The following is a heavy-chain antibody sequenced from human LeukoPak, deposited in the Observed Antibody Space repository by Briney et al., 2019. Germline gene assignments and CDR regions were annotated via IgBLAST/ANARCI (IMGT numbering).Heavy chain of an antibody. CDR1: GDTFSDYA. CDR2: IIPIFGTA. Sequence: SVKVSCKASGDTFSDYAITWVRQAPGQGLEWMGGIIPIFGTANYAQKFQGRVTITADESTNTAYVELSSLRSEDTAVYYCARGEGYGSGSSTTYYYYGMDVWGQGTTVTVSS. J-gene: IGHJ6*02. CDR3: ARGEGYGSGSSTTYYYYGMDV. V-gene: IGHV1-69*13. D-gene: IGHD3-10*01.